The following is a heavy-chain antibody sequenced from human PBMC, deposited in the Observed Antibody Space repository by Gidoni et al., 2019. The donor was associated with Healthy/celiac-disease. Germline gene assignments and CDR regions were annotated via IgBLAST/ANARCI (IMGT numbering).Heavy chain of an antibody. J-gene: IGHJ4*02. D-gene: IGHD3-9*01. Sequence: QVQLVESGGGLVKPGGSLRLSCAASGFTFSDYYMSWIRQAPGKGPEWVSYISSSSSYTNYADSVKGRFTISRDNAKNSLYLQMNSLRAEDTAVYYCARGTLTGYYMFPVPGYFDYWGQGTLVTVSS. V-gene: IGHV3-11*06. CDR2: ISSSSSYT. CDR3: ARGTLTGYYMFPVPGYFDY. CDR1: GFTFSDYY.